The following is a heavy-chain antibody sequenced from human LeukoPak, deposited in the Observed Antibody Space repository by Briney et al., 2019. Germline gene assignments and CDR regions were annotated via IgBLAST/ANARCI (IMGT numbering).Heavy chain of an antibody. CDR2: IYYSGST. CDR1: GGSISSYY. Sequence: SETLSLTCAVSGGSISSYYWSWIRQPPGKVLEWIEYIYYSGSTNYNPSLKSRVTISVDTSKNQFSLKLSSVTAADTAVYYCARSFGWLLGSGGYFDYWGQGTLVTVSS. D-gene: IGHD3-9*01. CDR3: ARSFGWLLGSGGYFDY. V-gene: IGHV4-59*01. J-gene: IGHJ4*02.